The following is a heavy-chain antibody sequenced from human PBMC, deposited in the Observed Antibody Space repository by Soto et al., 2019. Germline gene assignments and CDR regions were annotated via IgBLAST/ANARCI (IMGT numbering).Heavy chain of an antibody. CDR2: IYYSGST. Sequence: QVQLQESGPGLVKPSQTLSLTCTVSGGSISSGGYYWSWIRQHPGKGLEWIGYIYYSGSTYYNPSLKSRFTISVDTSKYQFSLKLSSVTAADTAVYYCARSSQSTVTTFVYWGQGTLFTVSS. J-gene: IGHJ4*02. CDR3: ARSSQSTVTTFVY. D-gene: IGHD4-17*01. CDR1: GGSISSGGYY. V-gene: IGHV4-31*03.